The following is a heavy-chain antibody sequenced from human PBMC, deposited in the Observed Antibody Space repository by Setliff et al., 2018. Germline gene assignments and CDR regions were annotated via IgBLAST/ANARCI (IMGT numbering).Heavy chain of an antibody. CDR1: GYSFTSYW. J-gene: IGHJ5*02. Sequence: GESLKISCQGSGYSFTSYWIGWVRQMPGKGLEWMGIIYPGDSDTRYSPSFQGQVTISTDTSINTAFLQWNNLEASDTAVYYCARRGERFFNWFDPWGQGTLVTVSS. V-gene: IGHV5-51*01. CDR3: ARRGERFFNWFDP. D-gene: IGHD2-21*01. CDR2: IYPGDSDT.